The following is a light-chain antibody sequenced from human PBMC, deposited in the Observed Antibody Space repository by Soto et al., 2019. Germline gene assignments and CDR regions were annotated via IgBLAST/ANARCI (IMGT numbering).Light chain of an antibody. J-gene: IGLJ1*01. Sequence: QLLLTQSPSASSSLGASVKLTCTLSSGRSTNAIAWHQQQPEKGPRYLMKVNSDGSHTKGDGIPDRFSGSSAGAERYLTISSLQSEGEADYYCQTWGTGIHVFGTGTKVTVL. CDR3: QTWGTGIHV. CDR2: VNSDGSH. CDR1: SGRSTNA. V-gene: IGLV4-69*01.